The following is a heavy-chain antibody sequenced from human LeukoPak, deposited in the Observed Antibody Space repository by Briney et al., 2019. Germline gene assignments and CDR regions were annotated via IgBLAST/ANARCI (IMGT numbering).Heavy chain of an antibody. CDR1: GFTFSSYW. D-gene: IGHD6-6*01. CDR2: IKQDGSEK. Sequence: PGRSLRLSCAATGFTFSSYWMSWVRQAPGKGLEWVANIKQDGSEKYYVDSVKGRFTISRDNSKNTLYLQMNSLRAEDTAVYYCAKDSLSIAARLAIPYWGQGTLVTVSS. J-gene: IGHJ4*02. V-gene: IGHV3-7*03. CDR3: AKDSLSIAARLAIPY.